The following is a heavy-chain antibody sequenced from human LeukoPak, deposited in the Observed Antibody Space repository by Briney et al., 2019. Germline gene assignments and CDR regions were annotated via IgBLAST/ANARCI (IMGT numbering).Heavy chain of an antibody. CDR2: IYYSGST. D-gene: IGHD6-13*01. CDR1: GGSVSSGSYY. V-gene: IGHV4-61*01. CDR3: ARGREYSSSWYALGY. Sequence: SETLTLTCTVSGGSVSSGSYYWSWIRQPPGKGLEWIGYIYYSGSTNYNPSLKSRVTISVDTSKNQFSLKLSSVTAADTAVYYCARGREYSSSWYALGYWGQGTLVTVSS. J-gene: IGHJ4*02.